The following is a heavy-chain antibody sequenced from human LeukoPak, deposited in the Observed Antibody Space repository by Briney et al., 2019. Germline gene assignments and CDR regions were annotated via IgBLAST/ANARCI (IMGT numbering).Heavy chain of an antibody. CDR1: GFTFSSYA. CDR3: AKELVLRYFDWFYFDY. CDR2: ISGDGGST. D-gene: IGHD3-9*01. J-gene: IGHJ4*02. Sequence: GGSLRLSCAASGFTFSSYAMCWVRLAPGKGLGWVSAISGDGGSTYYADSVKGRFTISRDNSKNTLYLQMNSLRAEDTAVYYCAKELVLRYFDWFYFDYWGQGTLVTVSS. V-gene: IGHV3-23*01.